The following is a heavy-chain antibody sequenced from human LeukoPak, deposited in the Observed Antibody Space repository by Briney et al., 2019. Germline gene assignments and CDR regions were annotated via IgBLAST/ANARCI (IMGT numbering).Heavy chain of an antibody. V-gene: IGHV3-33*01. CDR1: GFTFSSYG. J-gene: IGHJ4*02. CDR2: IWAGGRHE. Sequence: GGSLRLSCATSGFTFSSYGVHWVRQAPGKGLEWVAFIWAGGRHEDYADSVKGRFSISRDDSKKTLFLQMNSLRAEDTAGYYCTRAPYHGDYVSWAWGQGTLVTVSS. CDR3: TRAPYHGDYVSWA. D-gene: IGHD4-17*01.